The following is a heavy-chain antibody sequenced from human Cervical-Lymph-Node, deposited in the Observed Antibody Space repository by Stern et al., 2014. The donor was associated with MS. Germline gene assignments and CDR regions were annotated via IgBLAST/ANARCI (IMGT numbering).Heavy chain of an antibody. D-gene: IGHD6-19*01. CDR1: GGSISSGSYY. CDR3: ARSRLAVAASNWFDP. V-gene: IGHV4-61*02. CDR2: IYTSGST. J-gene: IGHJ5*02. Sequence: QLQLQESGPGLVKPSQTLSLTCTVSGGSISSGSYYWSWIRQPAGKGLEWIGRIYTSGSTNYNPSLKSRVTISVDTSKNQFSLKLSSVTAADTAVYYCARSRLAVAASNWFDPWGQGTLVTVSS.